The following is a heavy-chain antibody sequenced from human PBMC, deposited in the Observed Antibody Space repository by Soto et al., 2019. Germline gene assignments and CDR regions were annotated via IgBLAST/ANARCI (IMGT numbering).Heavy chain of an antibody. CDR2: IGSTGGTI. CDR1: GFTFRSYF. D-gene: IGHD4-17*01. CDR3: ARDGGEYYLDV. V-gene: IGHV3-11*01. Sequence: PGGSLRLSCAASGFTFRSYFMNWVRQAPGKGLQWVAHIGSTGGTIYYADSVKGRFAVSRDNAKNSLYLQLNSLRVDDTAIYYCARDGGEYYLDVWGQGTAVTVS. J-gene: IGHJ4*02.